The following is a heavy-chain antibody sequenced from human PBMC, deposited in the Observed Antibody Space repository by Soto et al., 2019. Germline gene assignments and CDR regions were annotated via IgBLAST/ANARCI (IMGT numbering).Heavy chain of an antibody. Sequence: PSVKVSCKASGYTFTGYYMHWVRQAPGQGLEWMGWISAYNGNTNYAQKLQGRVTMTTDTSTSTAYMELRSLRSDDTAVYYCARVRYDFWSGYLGARYWGQGTLVTVSS. CDR3: ARVRYDFWSGYLGARY. J-gene: IGHJ4*02. D-gene: IGHD3-3*01. V-gene: IGHV1-18*04. CDR2: ISAYNGNT. CDR1: GYTFTGYY.